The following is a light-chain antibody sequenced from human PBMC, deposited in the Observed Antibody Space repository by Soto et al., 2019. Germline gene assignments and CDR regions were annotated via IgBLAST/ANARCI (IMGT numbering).Light chain of an antibody. Sequence: QSALTQPASLCGSPGQSINISCTGTSSDVGGYNYVSWYQHHPGKAPKLIIYDVSNRPSGVSNPFSGSKSGNTASLTVSGLQPEDEADYYCSSYTTSNTRQIVFGTGTKVTVL. CDR3: SSYTTSNTRQIV. CDR2: DVS. V-gene: IGLV2-14*03. J-gene: IGLJ1*01. CDR1: SSDVGGYNY.